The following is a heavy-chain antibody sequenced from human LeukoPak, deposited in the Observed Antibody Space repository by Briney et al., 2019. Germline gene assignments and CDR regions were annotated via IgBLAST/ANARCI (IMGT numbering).Heavy chain of an antibody. CDR2: IYYSGST. CDR1: GGSISSSSYY. D-gene: IGHD3-9*01. V-gene: IGHV4-39*01. J-gene: IGHJ4*02. Sequence: SETLSLTCTVSGGSISSSSYYWGWIRQPPGKGLEWIGSIYYSGSTYYNPSLKSRVTISVDTSKNQFSLKLSSVTAADTAVYYCASLLRHFDWLPPGATDYWGQGTLVTVSS. CDR3: ASLLRHFDWLPPGATDY.